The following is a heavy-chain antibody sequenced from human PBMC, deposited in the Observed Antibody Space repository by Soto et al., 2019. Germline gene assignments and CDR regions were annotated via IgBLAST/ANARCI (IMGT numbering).Heavy chain of an antibody. CDR1: GFTFSSYA. CDR2: ISGSGGST. J-gene: IGHJ4*02. D-gene: IGHD2-15*01. Sequence: GGSLRLSCAASGFTFSSYAMSWVRQAPGKGLEWVSAISGSGGSTYYADSVKGRFTISRDNSKNTLYLQMNSLRAEDTAVYYCAKGLIGGLAVVAANCFDYWGQGTLVTVSS. CDR3: AKGLIGGLAVVAANCFDY. V-gene: IGHV3-23*01.